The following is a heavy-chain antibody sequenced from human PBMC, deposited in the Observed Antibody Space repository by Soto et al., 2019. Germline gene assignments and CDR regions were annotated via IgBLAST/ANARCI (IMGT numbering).Heavy chain of an antibody. CDR3: ARGGVRNYYYYGMDV. CDR2: IYTSGST. J-gene: IGHJ6*02. CDR1: VGSISSYY. V-gene: IGHV4-4*07. Sequence: PSETLSLTGTVSVGSISSYYWSWIRQPAGKGLEWIGRIYTSGSTNYNPSLKSRVTMSVDTSKNQFSLKLSSVTAADTAVYYCARGGVRNYYYYGMDVWGQGTTVTVSS. D-gene: IGHD2-21*01.